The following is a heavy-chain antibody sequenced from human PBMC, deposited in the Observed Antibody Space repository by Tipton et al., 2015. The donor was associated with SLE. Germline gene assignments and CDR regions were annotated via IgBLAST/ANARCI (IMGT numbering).Heavy chain of an antibody. CDR2: ISIYNGDT. V-gene: IGHV1-18*01. Sequence: QLVQSGAEVKKPGASVKVACKASGYIFNHYGISWVRQAPGQGLEWMGWISIYNGDTDYAEKFQGRVTMTGDTSTSTAYMELTSLRSDDTAVYYCARDARGPWEYYFDHWGQGTLVTVSS. CDR3: ARDARGPWEYYFDH. CDR1: GYIFNHYG. D-gene: IGHD1-26*01. J-gene: IGHJ4*02.